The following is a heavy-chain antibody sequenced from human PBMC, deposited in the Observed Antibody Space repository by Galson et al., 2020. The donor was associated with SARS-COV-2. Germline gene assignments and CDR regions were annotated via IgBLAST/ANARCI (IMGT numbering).Heavy chain of an antibody. D-gene: IGHD3-22*01. CDR3: ARDWSYDSSGYDDAFDI. Sequence: ASVKVSCKASGGTFSSYAISWVRQAPGQGLEWMGRIIPIFGTANYAQKFQGRVTITADKSTSTAYMELSSLRSEDTAVYYCARDWSYDSSGYDDAFDIWGQGTMVTVSS. J-gene: IGHJ3*02. V-gene: IGHV1-69*06. CDR2: IIPIFGTA. CDR1: GGTFSSYA.